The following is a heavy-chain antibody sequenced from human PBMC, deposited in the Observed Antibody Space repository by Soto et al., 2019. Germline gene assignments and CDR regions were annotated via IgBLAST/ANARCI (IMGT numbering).Heavy chain of an antibody. Sequence: PPETLSLTCTVSGASISNYYWSWIRQPPGKGLEWIGYIHYSGSTNYSPSLKSRVTISVDTSKNQFSLKLSSVTAADTAVYYCARGYCSGDTCSPYNWFDPWGQGTLVTV. J-gene: IGHJ5*02. CDR1: GASISNYY. CDR2: IHYSGST. V-gene: IGHV4-59*01. D-gene: IGHD2-15*01. CDR3: ARGYCSGDTCSPYNWFDP.